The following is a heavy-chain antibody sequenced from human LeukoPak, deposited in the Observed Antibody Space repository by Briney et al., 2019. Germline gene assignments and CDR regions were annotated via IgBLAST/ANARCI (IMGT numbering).Heavy chain of an antibody. V-gene: IGHV4-61*08. D-gene: IGHD2-2*01. CDR1: GGSISSGGYS. Sequence: PSETLSLTCAVSGGSISSGGYSWSWIRQPPGKGLEWIGYIYYSGSTNYNPSLKSRVTISVDTSKNQFSLKLSSVTAADTAVYYCARTSVSSYYYYGMDVWGQGTTVTVSS. CDR2: IYYSGST. J-gene: IGHJ6*02. CDR3: ARTSVSSYYYYGMDV.